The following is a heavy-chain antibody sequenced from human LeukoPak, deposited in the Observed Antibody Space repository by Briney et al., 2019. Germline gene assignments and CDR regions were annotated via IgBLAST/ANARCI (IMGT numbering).Heavy chain of an antibody. D-gene: IGHD6-13*01. J-gene: IGHJ4*02. CDR3: ARDSAGTVFDL. CDR2: ISQDGTES. V-gene: IGHV3-7*04. Sequence: GGSLRLSCVASGFTFISYWMTWVRQAPGKGLEWVAQISQDGTESYSVDSVRGRFTISRDNAKNSVYLQMNSLRPEDTAVYYCARDSAGTVFDLLGQGTLVTVSS. CDR1: GFTFISYW.